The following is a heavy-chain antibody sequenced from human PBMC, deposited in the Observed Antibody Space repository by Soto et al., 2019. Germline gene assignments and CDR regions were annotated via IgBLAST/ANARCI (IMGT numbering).Heavy chain of an antibody. D-gene: IGHD5-12*01. CDR1: GYTFTSYG. V-gene: IGHV1-18*01. CDR2: ISAYNGNT. CDR3: ARRLDIVATNYYYGMDV. Sequence: ASVKVSCKASGYTFTSYGISWVRQAPGQGLEWMGWISAYNGNTNYAQKLQGRVTMTTDTSTSTAYMELRSLRSDDTAVYYCARRLDIVATNYYYGMDVWGQGPTVTVSS. J-gene: IGHJ6*02.